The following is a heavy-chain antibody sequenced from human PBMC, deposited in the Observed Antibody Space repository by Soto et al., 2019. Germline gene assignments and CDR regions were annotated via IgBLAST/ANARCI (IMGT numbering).Heavy chain of an antibody. V-gene: IGHV3-15*07. D-gene: IGHD2-21*01. CDR1: GFTFNNAW. Sequence: EVQLVESGGGLVRPGGSLRLSCAASGFTFNNAWMNWVRQAPGKGLEWVGRIKSKTDGGTTDYAAPVKGRFTISRADSKNTLYLQMNSLKTEDTAVYYCTPLPWRLSGYGMDVWGQGTTVTVSS. J-gene: IGHJ6*02. CDR3: TPLPWRLSGYGMDV. CDR2: IKSKTDGGTT.